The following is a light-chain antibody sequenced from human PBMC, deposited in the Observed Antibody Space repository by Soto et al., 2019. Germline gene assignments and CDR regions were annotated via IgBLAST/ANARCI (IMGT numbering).Light chain of an antibody. Sequence: QSALTQPASVSGSPGQSITISCTGSNSDVGAYKLVSWYQQYPDTAPTLLIYEVTKRPSGISNRFSGSKSGNTASLTISGLQAEDEAHYFCCSYAGVTSILFGGGTKVTVL. J-gene: IGLJ2*01. CDR1: NSDVGAYKL. CDR2: EVT. V-gene: IGLV2-23*02. CDR3: CSYAGVTSIL.